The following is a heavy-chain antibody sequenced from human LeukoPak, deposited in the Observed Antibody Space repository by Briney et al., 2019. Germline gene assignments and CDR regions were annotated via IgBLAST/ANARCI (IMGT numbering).Heavy chain of an antibody. CDR2: IYTSGST. D-gene: IGHD6-19*01. CDR1: GGSISSYY. CDR3: ARVRSSSGCLWFDP. Sequence: SETLSLTCTVSGGSISSYYWSWIRQPAGKGLEWIGRIYTSGSTNYNPSLKSRVTMSVDTSKNQFSLKLSSATAADTAVYYCARVRSSSGCLWFDPWGQGTLVTVSS. J-gene: IGHJ5*02. V-gene: IGHV4-4*07.